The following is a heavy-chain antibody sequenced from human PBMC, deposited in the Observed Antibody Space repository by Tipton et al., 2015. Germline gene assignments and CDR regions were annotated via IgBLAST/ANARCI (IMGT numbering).Heavy chain of an antibody. CDR3: AREWSPDIVVVPAAYYYGMDV. J-gene: IGHJ6*02. CDR2: IYYSGST. D-gene: IGHD2-2*01. Sequence: TLSLTCTVSGGSISRYYWSWIRQPPGKGLEWIAYIYYSGSTYYNPSLKSRATISIDTSKNQFSLNLSSVTAADTAVYYCAREWSPDIVVVPAAYYYGMDVWGQGTTVTVSS. CDR1: GGSISRYY. V-gene: IGHV4-59*12.